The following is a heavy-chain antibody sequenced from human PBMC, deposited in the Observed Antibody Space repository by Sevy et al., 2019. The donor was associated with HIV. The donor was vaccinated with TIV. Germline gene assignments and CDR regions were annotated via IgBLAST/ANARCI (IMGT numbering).Heavy chain of an antibody. CDR2: ISPYDGNT. J-gene: IGHJ5*02. CDR3: ARAFSPGRSASFDP. CDR1: GYSFVSYG. V-gene: IGHV1-18*01. D-gene: IGHD2-2*01. Sequence: ASLKVSCKTSGYSFVSYGISWVRQAPGQSLEWVGWISPYDGNTNYAQKFQGRVTLTTDSSTNTAYMQLMSLRSDDTAVYYCARAFSPGRSASFDPWGQGTLVTVSS.